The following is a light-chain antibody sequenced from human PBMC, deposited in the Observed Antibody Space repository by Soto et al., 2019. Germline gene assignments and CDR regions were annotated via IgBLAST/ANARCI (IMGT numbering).Light chain of an antibody. CDR2: SDN. CDR1: SSNIGSFYD. J-gene: IGLJ2*01. CDR3: QSYDNSLNHVV. Sequence: QSVLTQPPSVSGAPGQRVTIPCTGSSSNIGSFYDVQWYQQLPGTVPKLLIYSDNNRPSGVPDRFSGSKSGTAASLAITGLQAEDEADYYCQSYDNSLNHVVFGGGTKLTVL. V-gene: IGLV1-40*01.